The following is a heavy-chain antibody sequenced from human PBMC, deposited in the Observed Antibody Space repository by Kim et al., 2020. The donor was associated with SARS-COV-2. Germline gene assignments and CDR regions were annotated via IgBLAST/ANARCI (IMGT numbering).Heavy chain of an antibody. CDR3: ARDRWFGELSLDV. D-gene: IGHD3-10*01. CDR2: ISSSGSTI. Sequence: GGSLRLSCAASGFTFSDYYMSWIRQAPGKGLEWVSYISSSGSTIYYADSVKGRFTISRDNAKNSLYLQMNSLRAEDTAVYYCARDRWFGELSLDVWGQGITVTVSS. CDR1: GFTFSDYY. V-gene: IGHV3-11*01. J-gene: IGHJ6*02.